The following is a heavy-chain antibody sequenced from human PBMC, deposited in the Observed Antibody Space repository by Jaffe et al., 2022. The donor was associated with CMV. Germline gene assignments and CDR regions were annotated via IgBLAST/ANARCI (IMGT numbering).Heavy chain of an antibody. D-gene: IGHD1-26*01. CDR2: ISSSSSYI. V-gene: IGHV3-21*01. CDR3: ARDHLVGATWANDAFDI. CDR1: GFTFSSYS. Sequence: EVQLVESGGGLVKPGGSLRLSCAASGFTFSSYSMNWVRQAPGKGLEWVSSISSSSSYIYYADSVKGRFTISRDNAKNSLYLQMNSLRAEDTAVYYCARDHLVGATWANDAFDIWGQGTMVTVSS. J-gene: IGHJ3*02.